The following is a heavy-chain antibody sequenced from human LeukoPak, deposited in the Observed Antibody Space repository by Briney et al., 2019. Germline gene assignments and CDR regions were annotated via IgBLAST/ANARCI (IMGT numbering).Heavy chain of an antibody. CDR2: ISSDGGTT. CDR3: ARVYIAGMTGHYSLDY. CDR1: GLMFRTYA. Sequence: GGSLRPSCAASGLMFRTYAMHWVRQAPGKGLEYVSGISSDGGTTNYANSVKGRFTISRDNSKNTLYLQVGSLRPEDMAVYYCARVYIAGMTGHYSLDYWGQGTPLTVSS. D-gene: IGHD3-9*01. J-gene: IGHJ4*02. V-gene: IGHV3-64*01.